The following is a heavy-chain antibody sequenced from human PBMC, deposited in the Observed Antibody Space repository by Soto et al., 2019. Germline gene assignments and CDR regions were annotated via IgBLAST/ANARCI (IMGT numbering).Heavy chain of an antibody. CDR1: GFTFSSYG. D-gene: IGHD3-22*01. J-gene: IGHJ3*02. CDR3: ARREDYYYESGYLDAFDI. CDR2: IWYDGSNK. V-gene: IGHV3-33*01. Sequence: QVQLVESGGGVVQPGRSLRLSCAASGFTFSSYGMHWVRQAPGKGLEWVAVIWYDGSNKYYADSVKGRFTISRDNSKNTLYLQMNSLRAEDTAVYYCARREDYYYESGYLDAFDIWGQGTMVTVSS.